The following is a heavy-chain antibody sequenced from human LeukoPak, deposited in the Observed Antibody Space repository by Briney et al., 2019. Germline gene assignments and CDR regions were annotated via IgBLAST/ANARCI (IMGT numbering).Heavy chain of an antibody. J-gene: IGHJ4*02. D-gene: IGHD6-13*01. CDR2: INPSGGST. Sequence: ASVTVSFKASGYTFTSYYMHWVRQAPGQGLEWMGIINPSGGSTSYAQKFQGRVTMTRDTSTSTVYMELSSLRSEDTAVYYCARGGVSIAAAGKNLDYWGQGTLVTVSS. V-gene: IGHV1-46*01. CDR1: GYTFTSYY. CDR3: ARGGVSIAAAGKNLDY.